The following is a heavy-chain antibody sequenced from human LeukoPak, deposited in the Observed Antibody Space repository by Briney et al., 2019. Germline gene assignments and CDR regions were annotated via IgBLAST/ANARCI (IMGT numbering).Heavy chain of an antibody. CDR3: ADNYYGSGSYLTNFDY. J-gene: IGHJ4*02. V-gene: IGHV3-23*01. CDR2: ISGSGGST. Sequence: GGSLRLSCAASGFTFSSYAMSWVRQAPGKGLEWVSAISGSGGSTYYADSVKGRFTISRDNSKNTLYLQMNSLRAEDTAVYYCADNYYGSGSYLTNFDYWGQGTLVTVSS. CDR1: GFTFSSYA. D-gene: IGHD3-10*01.